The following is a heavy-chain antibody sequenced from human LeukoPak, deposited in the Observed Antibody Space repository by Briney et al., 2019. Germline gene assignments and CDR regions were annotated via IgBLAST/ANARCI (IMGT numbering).Heavy chain of an antibody. J-gene: IGHJ3*01. CDR1: GYTFINYY. CDR3: ARDPSYCGGDCYAFDF. V-gene: IGHV1-46*01. CDR2: INPSSGGT. D-gene: IGHD2-21*02. Sequence: GASVKVTCKASGYTFINYYLHWVRQAPGQGLEWMGIINPSSGGTSYAQKFQGRVTMTRATSTSTVYMELSSLRPEDTAVYYCARDPSYCGGDCYAFDFWGQGTMVTVSS.